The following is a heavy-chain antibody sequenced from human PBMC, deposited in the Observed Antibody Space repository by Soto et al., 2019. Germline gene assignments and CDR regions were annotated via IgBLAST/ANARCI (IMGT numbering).Heavy chain of an antibody. V-gene: IGHV1-58*01. D-gene: IGHD3-3*01. CDR3: AADKSAGYYYYYGMDV. J-gene: IGHJ6*02. CDR1: GFTFTSSA. Sequence: ASVKVSCKASGFTFTSSAVQWVRQARGQRLEWIGWIVVGSGNTNYAQKFQERVTITRDMSTSTAYMELSSLRSEDTAVYYCAADKSAGYYYYYGMDVWGQGATVTVSS. CDR2: IVVGSGNT.